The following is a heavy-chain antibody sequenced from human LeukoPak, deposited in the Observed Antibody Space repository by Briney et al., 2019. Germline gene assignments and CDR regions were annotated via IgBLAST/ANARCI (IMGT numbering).Heavy chain of an antibody. CDR1: GYTLTGYY. CDR2: INPNRGGT. CDR3: ATSLYCSSTNCYALYFQH. Sequence: ASVKVSRKASGYTLTGYYMHWVRQAPGQGLEWMGWINPNRGGTNYAQKFQGRVTMTRDTSISTAYMELSRLRSDDTAVYYCATSLYCSSTNCYALYFQHWGQGTLVTVSS. V-gene: IGHV1-2*02. J-gene: IGHJ1*01. D-gene: IGHD2-2*01.